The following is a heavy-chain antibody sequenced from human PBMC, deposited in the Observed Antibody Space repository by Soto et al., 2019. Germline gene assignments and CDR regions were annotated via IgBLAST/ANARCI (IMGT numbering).Heavy chain of an antibody. CDR2: INAGNGNT. V-gene: IGHV1-3*01. D-gene: IGHD3-10*01. Sequence: ASVKVSCKASGYTFTSYAMHWVRQAPGQRLEWMGWINAGNGNTKYSQKFQGRVTITRDTSASTAYMELSSLRSEGTAVYYCARVGYYYGSGSSPMDVWGQGTTVTVSS. CDR1: GYTFTSYA. CDR3: ARVGYYYGSGSSPMDV. J-gene: IGHJ6*02.